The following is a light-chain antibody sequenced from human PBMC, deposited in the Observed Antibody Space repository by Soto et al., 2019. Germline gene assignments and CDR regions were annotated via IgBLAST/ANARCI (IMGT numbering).Light chain of an antibody. Sequence: DIQMTQSPSSLSASVGDRVTITCRASQGINNWLSWYQQKPGKAPELLIYAASNLQSGVPSRFSGSGSGTDFTLTISSLQPDDFATYYCQQADRFPLTFGGGTRVEIK. J-gene: IGKJ4*01. CDR3: QQADRFPLT. CDR2: AAS. V-gene: IGKV1-12*01. CDR1: QGINNW.